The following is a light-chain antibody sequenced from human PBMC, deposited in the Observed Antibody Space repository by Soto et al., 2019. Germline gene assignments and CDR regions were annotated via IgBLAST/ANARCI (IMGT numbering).Light chain of an antibody. CDR1: GSAVGGSDY. V-gene: IGLV2-8*01. J-gene: IGLJ1*01. CDR3: ISHVGHSNV. Sequence: QSALTQPPSPSGSPGQSFTISCTGTGSAVGGSDYVSWYQHHPGKAPKLMIYDVSKRPSGVPDRFSGSKSGNMASLTVSGLQADDEADYYCISHVGHSNVFGTGTKVTVL. CDR2: DVS.